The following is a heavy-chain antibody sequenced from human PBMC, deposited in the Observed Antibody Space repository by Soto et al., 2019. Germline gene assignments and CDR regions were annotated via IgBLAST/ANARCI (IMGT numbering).Heavy chain of an antibody. Sequence: SETLSLTCTVSGGSISSYYWSWIRQPPGKGLEWIGYIYYSGSTNYNPSLKSRVTISVDTSKNQFSLKLSSVTAADTAVYYCARAVITMVRGVILFFDIWGQGTMVTVSS. V-gene: IGHV4-59*01. D-gene: IGHD3-10*01. CDR3: ARAVITMVRGVILFFDI. CDR1: GGSISSYY. CDR2: IYYSGST. J-gene: IGHJ3*02.